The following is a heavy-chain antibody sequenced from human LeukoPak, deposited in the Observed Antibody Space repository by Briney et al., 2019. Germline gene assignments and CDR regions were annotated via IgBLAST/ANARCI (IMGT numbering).Heavy chain of an antibody. V-gene: IGHV1-69*04. Sequence: SVKVSCKASGGTFSSYAISWVRQAPGQGLEWMGRIIPILGIANYAQKFQGRVTITADKSTSTAYMELSSLRSEDTAVYYCARGPLLYSSGWYSFDYWGQGTLVTVSS. CDR3: ARGPLLYSSGWYSFDY. CDR1: GGTFSSYA. D-gene: IGHD6-19*01. J-gene: IGHJ4*02. CDR2: IIPILGIA.